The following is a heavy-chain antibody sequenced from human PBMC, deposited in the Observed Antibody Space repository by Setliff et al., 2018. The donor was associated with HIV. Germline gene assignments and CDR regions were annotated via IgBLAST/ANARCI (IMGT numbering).Heavy chain of an antibody. D-gene: IGHD6-13*01. CDR1: GFAVRSTY. J-gene: IGHJ4*02. CDR2: IYSDGRV. Sequence: GGSLRLSCAASGFAVRSTYMAWVRQAPGKGLEWVSIIYSDGRVYYPDSVKGRFSISRDNAKDSLYLQMNSLRAEDTAVYYCASDSSSLWPFDYWGQGTLVTVSS. CDR3: ASDSSSLWPFDY. V-gene: IGHV3-66*01.